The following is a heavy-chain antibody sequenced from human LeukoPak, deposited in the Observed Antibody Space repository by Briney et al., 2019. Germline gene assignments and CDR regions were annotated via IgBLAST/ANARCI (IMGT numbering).Heavy chain of an antibody. CDR3: ARHVVAVGFDY. Sequence: GGSLRLSCAASGFTFSSYTMNWVRQAPGKGLEWVSSITSSSSYIYYADSVKGRFTISRDNAKNSLYLQMNGLRAEDTAVYYYARHVVAVGFDYWGQGTLVTVSS. J-gene: IGHJ4*02. CDR2: ITSSSSYI. V-gene: IGHV3-21*01. D-gene: IGHD3-22*01. CDR1: GFTFSSYT.